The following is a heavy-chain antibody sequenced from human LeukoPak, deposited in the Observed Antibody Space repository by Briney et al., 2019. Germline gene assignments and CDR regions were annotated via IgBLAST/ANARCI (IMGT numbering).Heavy chain of an antibody. CDR3: ARDRNDWNYAFDY. CDR1: GFTFSSYS. J-gene: IGHJ4*02. Sequence: TGGSLRLSCAASGFTFSSYSMNWVRQAPGKGLEWVSSISSSSSYIYYADSVKGRFTISRDNAKNSLYLQMNSLRAEDTAVYYCARDRNDWNYAFDYWGQGTLSPSPQ. D-gene: IGHD1-7*01. CDR2: ISSSSSYI. V-gene: IGHV3-21*01.